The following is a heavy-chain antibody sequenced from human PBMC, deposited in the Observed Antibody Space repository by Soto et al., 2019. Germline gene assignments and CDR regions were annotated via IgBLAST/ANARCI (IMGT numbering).Heavy chain of an antibody. CDR2: IYYSGST. CDR1: GCSISSGGYY. J-gene: IGHJ6*02. CDR3: ARGGRRSPGMDV. V-gene: IGHV4-31*03. Sequence: QVQLQESGPGLVKPSQTLSLTCTVSGCSISSGGYYWSWIRQHPGKGLEWIGYIYYSGSTYYNPSLKSRVTISVDTSQNQFSLKLSSVTAADTAVYYGARGGRRSPGMDVWGQGTTVTVSS.